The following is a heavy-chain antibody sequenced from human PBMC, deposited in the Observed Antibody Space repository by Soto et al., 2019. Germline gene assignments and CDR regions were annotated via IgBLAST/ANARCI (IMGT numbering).Heavy chain of an antibody. V-gene: IGHV3-30-3*01. CDR3: ARGGYCSGGSCLDGMDV. Sequence: LRLSCGVSGFTLSRYTMHWVRQAPGKGLEWVALTLSDGSAKYYADSVKGRFTISGDDSLYLEMTSLRGEDTAVYYCARGGYCSGGSCLDGMDVWGQGTTVTVSS. CDR2: TLSDGSAK. D-gene: IGHD2-15*01. J-gene: IGHJ6*02. CDR1: GFTLSRYT.